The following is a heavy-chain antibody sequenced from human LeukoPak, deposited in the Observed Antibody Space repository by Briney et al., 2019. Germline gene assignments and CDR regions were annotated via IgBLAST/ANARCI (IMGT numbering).Heavy chain of an antibody. D-gene: IGHD4-17*01. CDR1: GFTFSSYS. J-gene: IGHJ4*02. CDR2: ISSSSSTI. Sequence: PGGSLRLSCEASGFTFSSYSMNWVRQAPGKGLEWVSYISSSSSTIYYADSVKGRFTISRDNAKNTLSLQMNSLRVEDTALYYCAKDLGYGDYEADFDYWGQGTLVTVSS. V-gene: IGHV3-48*04. CDR3: AKDLGYGDYEADFDY.